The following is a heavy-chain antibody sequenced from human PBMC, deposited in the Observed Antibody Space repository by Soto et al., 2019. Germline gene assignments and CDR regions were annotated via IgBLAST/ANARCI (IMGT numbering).Heavy chain of an antibody. CDR1: GSTLTHYD. CDR2: ISSSSSYT. D-gene: IGHD3-22*01. Sequence: GTAIISCAAPGSTLTHYDMTCIRQAPGKGLEWVSYISSSSSYTNYADSVKGRFTISRDNAKNSLYLQMNSLRAEDTAVYYCATGQYYYDSSGYYYSWGQGT. CDR3: ATGQYYYDSSGYYYS. J-gene: IGHJ4*02. V-gene: IGHV3-11*03.